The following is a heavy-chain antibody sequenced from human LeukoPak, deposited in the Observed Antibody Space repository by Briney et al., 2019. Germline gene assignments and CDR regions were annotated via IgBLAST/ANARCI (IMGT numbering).Heavy chain of an antibody. CDR2: ISSSGHST. Sequence: GGSLRLSCAASGFTFSSHAMHWVRQAPGKGREYVSGISSSGHSTYYANFVKGRFTLSRDNSKNTLFLQMDSLRADDVAIYYCARGAYYDILTGSHFDYWGQGTLVTVSS. D-gene: IGHD3-9*01. J-gene: IGHJ4*02. CDR3: ARGAYYDILTGSHFDY. V-gene: IGHV3-64*01. CDR1: GFTFSSHA.